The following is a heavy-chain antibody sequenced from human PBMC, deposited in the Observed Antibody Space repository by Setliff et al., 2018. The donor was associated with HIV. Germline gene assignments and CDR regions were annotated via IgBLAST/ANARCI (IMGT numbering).Heavy chain of an antibody. V-gene: IGHV3-23*01. CDR2: ISGSGGST. D-gene: IGHD5-18*01. CDR3: AKEGWIQLWLMGGYFDY. CDR1: GFTLSSYA. J-gene: IGHJ4*02. Sequence: PGGSLRLSCAASGFTLSSYAMSWVRQAPGKGLEWVSGISGSGGSTYYADSVKGRFTISRDNSKNTLYLQMNSLRAEDTAVYYCAKEGWIQLWLMGGYFDYWGQGTLVTVSS.